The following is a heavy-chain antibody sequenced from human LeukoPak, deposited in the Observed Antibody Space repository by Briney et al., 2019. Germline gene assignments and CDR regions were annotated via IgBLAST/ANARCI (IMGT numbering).Heavy chain of an antibody. CDR1: GFTFSSYG. D-gene: IGHD3-22*01. Sequence: PGGSLRLSCAASGFTFSSYGMHWVRQAPGKGLEWVAFIRYDGSNKYYADSVKGRFTISRDNSKNTLYLQMSSLRAEDTAVYYCAKSWYYYDSSGYGSVGYWGQGTLVTVSS. CDR2: IRYDGSNK. CDR3: AKSWYYYDSSGYGSVGY. V-gene: IGHV3-30*02. J-gene: IGHJ4*02.